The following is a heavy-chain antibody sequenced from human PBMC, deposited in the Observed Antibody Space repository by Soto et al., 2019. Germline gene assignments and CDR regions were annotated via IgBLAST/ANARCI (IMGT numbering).Heavy chain of an antibody. CDR3: ARVRKRGSSSPSDFDY. V-gene: IGHV4-31*03. Sequence: QVQLQESGPGLVKPSQTLSLTCTVSGGSISSGGYYWSWIRQHPGKGLEWIGYIYYSGSTYYNPSLKSRVTISVDTSKNQFYLKLSSVTAADTAVYYCARVRKRGSSSPSDFDYWGQGTLVTVSS. CDR1: GGSISSGGYY. J-gene: IGHJ4*02. CDR2: IYYSGST. D-gene: IGHD6-6*01.